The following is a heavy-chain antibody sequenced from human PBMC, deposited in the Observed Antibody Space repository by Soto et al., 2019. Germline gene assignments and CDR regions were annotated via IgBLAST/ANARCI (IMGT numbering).Heavy chain of an antibody. CDR2: TYHRGST. CDR3: ARIGGYHGTLDY. D-gene: IGHD6-25*01. Sequence: SLTCSVSGVSISSYFWSWIRQAPGRGLEWIGYTYHRGSTNYSPSLKSRVAISLDTSENQFSLKVNSVTAADTAVYYCARIGGYHGTLDYWGQGTPVTVSS. V-gene: IGHV4-59*01. CDR1: GVSISSYF. J-gene: IGHJ4*02.